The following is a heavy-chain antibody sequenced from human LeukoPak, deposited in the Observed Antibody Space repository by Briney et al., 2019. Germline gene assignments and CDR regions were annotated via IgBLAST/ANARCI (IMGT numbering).Heavy chain of an antibody. Sequence: ASVKVSCKASGYTFTSYYMHWVRQAPGQGLEWMGIINPSGGSTSYAQKFQGRVTMTRDMSTSTVYMELCSLRSEDTAVYYCARVSVGGRMIAAAGIGAFDIWGQGTMVTVSS. J-gene: IGHJ3*02. CDR2: INPSGGST. D-gene: IGHD6-13*01. CDR1: GYTFTSYY. V-gene: IGHV1-46*01. CDR3: ARVSVGGRMIAAAGIGAFDI.